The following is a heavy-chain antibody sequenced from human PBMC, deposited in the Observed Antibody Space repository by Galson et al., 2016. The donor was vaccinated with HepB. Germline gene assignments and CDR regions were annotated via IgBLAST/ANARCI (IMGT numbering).Heavy chain of an antibody. V-gene: IGHV1-2*04. CDR2: INPKTGDT. D-gene: IGHD5-18*01. J-gene: IGHJ4*02. CDR1: GYGFTDYY. Sequence: SVKVSCKASGYGFTDYYLHWVRQAPGQGLEWMGWINPKTGDTTYAPKFQGWLTMARDTCISTAYMELSRLRSHETAVYYFARENLVDRPMGLDNWGQGTVATVSS. CDR3: ARENLVDRPMGLDN.